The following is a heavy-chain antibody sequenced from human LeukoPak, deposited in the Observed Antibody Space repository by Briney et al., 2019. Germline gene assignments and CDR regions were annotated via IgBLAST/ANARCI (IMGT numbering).Heavy chain of an antibody. CDR2: INLNSGGT. CDR3: ARDEGISGTTFDY. Sequence: ASVKVSCKTSGCTFTGYYMHWVRQAPGHGLEWMGWINLNSGGTNYAQNFQGRVTMTRDTSITTVYLELSRLRSDDTAVYYCARDEGISGTTFDYWGQGTLVTVSS. V-gene: IGHV1-2*02. CDR1: GCTFTGYY. J-gene: IGHJ4*02. D-gene: IGHD1-7*01.